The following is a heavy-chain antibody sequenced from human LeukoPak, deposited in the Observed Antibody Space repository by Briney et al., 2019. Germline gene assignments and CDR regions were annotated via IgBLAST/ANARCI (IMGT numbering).Heavy chain of an antibody. J-gene: IGHJ3*02. CDR2: IIPIFGTA. CDR3: ARVFFVEQQLVLSGAFGI. CDR1: GGTFSSYA. D-gene: IGHD6-13*01. V-gene: IGHV1-69*05. Sequence: SVKVSCKASGGTFSSYAISWVRQAPGQGLEWMGGIIPIFGTANYAQKFQGRVTITTDESTSTAYMELSSLRSEDTAVYYCARVFFVEQQLVLSGAFGIWGQGTMVTVSS.